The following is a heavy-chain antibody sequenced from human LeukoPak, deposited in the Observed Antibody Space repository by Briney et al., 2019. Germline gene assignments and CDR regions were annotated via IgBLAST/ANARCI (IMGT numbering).Heavy chain of an antibody. Sequence: PGGSLRLSCAASGFTFSAFAMTWVRQAPGKGLEWVSTIRSTGASTYYADSVKGRFTISRDNSKNTLYLQMNILTAKDTAVYYCANSPPLTGYPTDYWGQGTLVTVSS. CDR3: ANSPPLTGYPTDY. CDR2: IRSTGAST. V-gene: IGHV3-23*01. J-gene: IGHJ4*02. CDR1: GFTFSAFA. D-gene: IGHD3-9*01.